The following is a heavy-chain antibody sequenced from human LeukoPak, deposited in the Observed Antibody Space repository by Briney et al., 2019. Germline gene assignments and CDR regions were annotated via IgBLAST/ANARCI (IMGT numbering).Heavy chain of an antibody. CDR3: ARVRAWNNWFYP. Sequence: ASVKVSYKASGYTFTRYCISWVRQAPGQGLEWMGWISAYNGNTNYAQKLQGRVTMTTDTSTSTAYMELRSLRSDDTAVYYCARVRAWNNWFYPWGQGTLVTVSS. V-gene: IGHV1-18*01. J-gene: IGHJ5*02. CDR2: ISAYNGNT. D-gene: IGHD1-1*01. CDR1: GYTFTRYC.